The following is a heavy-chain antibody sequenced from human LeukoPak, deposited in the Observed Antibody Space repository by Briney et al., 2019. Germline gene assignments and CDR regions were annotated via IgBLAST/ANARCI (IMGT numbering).Heavy chain of an antibody. CDR2: IKQDGSEK. Sequence: GGSLRLSCAASGFTFSSYWMSWVRQAPGKGLEWVANIKQDGSEKYYADSVKGRFAISRDNAENSLYLQMNSLRAEDTAVYYCARCIAAAGTEAFDIWGQGTMVTVSS. CDR3: ARCIAAAGTEAFDI. V-gene: IGHV3-7*01. D-gene: IGHD6-13*01. J-gene: IGHJ3*02. CDR1: GFTFSSYW.